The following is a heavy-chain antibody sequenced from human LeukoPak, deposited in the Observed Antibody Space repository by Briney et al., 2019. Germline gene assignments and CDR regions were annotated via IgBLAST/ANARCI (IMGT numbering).Heavy chain of an antibody. CDR3: ARQKSGYSSSWYFDY. D-gene: IGHD6-13*01. V-gene: IGHV1-46*01. J-gene: IGHJ4*02. CDR2: INPSGGST. Sequence: ASVKVSCKASGGTFSSYAISWVRQAPGQGLEWMGIINPSGGSTSYAQKFQGRVAMTRDMSTSTVYMELSSLRSEDTAVYYCARQKSGYSSSWYFDYWGQGTLVTVSS. CDR1: GGTFSSYA.